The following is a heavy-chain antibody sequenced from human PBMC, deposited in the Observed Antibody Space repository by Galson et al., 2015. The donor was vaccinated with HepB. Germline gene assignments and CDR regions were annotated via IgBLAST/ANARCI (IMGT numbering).Heavy chain of an antibody. CDR3: ARKGNDDYGDYGDELWYFDL. J-gene: IGHJ2*01. Sequence: SVKVSCKASGYTFTSYGISWVRQAPGQGLEWMGWINAYNGNTNYAQKLQGRVTMTTDTSTSTAYMELRSLRSDDTAVYYCARKGNDDYGDYGDELWYFDLWGRGTLVTVSS. CDR2: INAYNGNT. V-gene: IGHV1-18*01. D-gene: IGHD4-17*01. CDR1: GYTFTSYG.